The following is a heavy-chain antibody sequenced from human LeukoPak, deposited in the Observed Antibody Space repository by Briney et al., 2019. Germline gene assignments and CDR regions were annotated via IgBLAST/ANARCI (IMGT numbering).Heavy chain of an antibody. D-gene: IGHD6-19*01. V-gene: IGHV3-23*01. J-gene: IGHJ4*02. CDR2: ISGSGAST. CDR3: AKGSRIAVPGSCLDY. CDR1: GFTFSSYG. Sequence: PGRSLRLSCAASGFTFSSYGMHWVRQAPGKRLEWVSGISGSGASTYYADSVKGRFTISRDNSKNTLHLQMNSLRAEDTAVYYCAKGSRIAVPGSCLDYWGQGTLVTVSS.